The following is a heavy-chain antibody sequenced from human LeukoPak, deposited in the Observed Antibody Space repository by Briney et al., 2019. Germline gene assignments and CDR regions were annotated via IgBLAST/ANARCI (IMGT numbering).Heavy chain of an antibody. V-gene: IGHV3-23*01. CDR3: AKVVIAVAINYALDY. Sequence: PGGSLRLSCAASGFTFSSYAMSWVRQAPGKGLDWVSGISGSAVFTYYADSVKGRFTISRDNSKNTLFLQMNSLRAEDTAVYYCAKVVIAVAINYALDYWGQGTLVTVSS. CDR1: GFTFSSYA. J-gene: IGHJ4*02. CDR2: ISGSAVFT. D-gene: IGHD6-19*01.